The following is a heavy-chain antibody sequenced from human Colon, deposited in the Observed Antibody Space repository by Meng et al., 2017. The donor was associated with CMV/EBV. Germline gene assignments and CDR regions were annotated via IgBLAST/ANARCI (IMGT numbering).Heavy chain of an antibody. CDR3: ARAVVGGSGLDV. D-gene: IGHD1-26*01. V-gene: IGHV3-74*01. J-gene: IGHJ6*02. CDR1: GFNFNIYA. Sequence: GESLKISCAASGFNFNIYAINWVRQAPGKGLEWVSRIDSDGITTRYADSVKGRFTFSRDNAKNTLYLQLNSLRAEDTAVYYCARAVVGGSGLDVWGQGTTVTVSS. CDR2: IDSDGITT.